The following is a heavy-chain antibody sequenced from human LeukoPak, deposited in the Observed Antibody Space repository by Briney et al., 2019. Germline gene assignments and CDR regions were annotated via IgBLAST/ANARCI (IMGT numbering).Heavy chain of an antibody. D-gene: IGHD6-19*01. V-gene: IGHV3-30*03. CDR1: GFSFGTYW. CDR2: ISYDGSAK. Sequence: PGGSLRLSCGASGFSFGTYWMTWVRQAPGKGLEWVAIISYDGSAKYYADSVKGRFTISRDNSKNTLYLQMNSLRAEDTAVYYCARGSIAVAVGKYYFDYWGQGALVTVSS. CDR3: ARGSIAVAVGKYYFDY. J-gene: IGHJ4*02.